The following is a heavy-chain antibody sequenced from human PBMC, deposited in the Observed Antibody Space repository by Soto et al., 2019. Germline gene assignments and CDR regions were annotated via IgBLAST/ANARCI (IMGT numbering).Heavy chain of an antibody. CDR1: GCSISSYY. V-gene: IGHV4-59*08. CDR2: IYYSGST. Sequence: PSETLSLTCTVSGCSISSYYWSWIRQPPGKGLEWIGYIYYSGSTNYNPSLKSRVTISVDTSKNQFSLKLSSVTAADTAVYYCARGSGDYITSHYYMYVWGKGTTVTVSS. D-gene: IGHD4-4*01. CDR3: ARGSGDYITSHYYMYV. J-gene: IGHJ6*03.